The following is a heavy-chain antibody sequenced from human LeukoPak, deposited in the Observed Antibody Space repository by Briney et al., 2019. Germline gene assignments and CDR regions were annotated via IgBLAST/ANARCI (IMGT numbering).Heavy chain of an antibody. Sequence: ASVKVSCKSSGYTFTGYNMQWLRQAPGQGLEWMGWINPNSGGTNYAQKFQGRVTMTRDTSISTAYMELSRLRSDDTAAYYCARDGHFDYWGQGTLVTVSS. CDR1: GYTFTGYN. J-gene: IGHJ4*02. CDR3: ARDGHFDY. CDR2: INPNSGGT. V-gene: IGHV1-2*02.